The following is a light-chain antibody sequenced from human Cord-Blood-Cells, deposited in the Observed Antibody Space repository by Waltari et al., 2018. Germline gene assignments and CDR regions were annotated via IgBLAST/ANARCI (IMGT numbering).Light chain of an antibody. CDR1: QEISNY. V-gene: IGKV1-33*01. CDR2: DAS. Sequence: DIQMTQSPSSLSASVGDRVTITCQASQEISNYLNWYQHKPGKAPKRLIYDASNLETGVPSRFSGSGSGTVFTFTISSLQPEDIATYYCQQYDNLPITFGQVTRLEIK. CDR3: QQYDNLPIT. J-gene: IGKJ5*01.